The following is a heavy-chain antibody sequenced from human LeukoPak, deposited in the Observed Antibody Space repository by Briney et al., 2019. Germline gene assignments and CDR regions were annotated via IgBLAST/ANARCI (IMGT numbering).Heavy chain of an antibody. CDR1: GFTFSSYG. J-gene: IGHJ4*02. CDR2: ISYDGSNK. CDR3: AKDRYSLYFDY. D-gene: IGHD2-15*01. V-gene: IGHV3-30*18. Sequence: GGSLRLSCAASGFTFSSYGMHWVRQAPGKGLEWVAVISYDGSNKYYADSVKGRFTISRDNSKNTLYLQMDSLRAEDTAVYYCAKDRYSLYFDYWGQGTLVTVSS.